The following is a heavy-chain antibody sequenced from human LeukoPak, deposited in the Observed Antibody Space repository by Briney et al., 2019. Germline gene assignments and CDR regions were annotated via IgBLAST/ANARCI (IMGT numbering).Heavy chain of an antibody. V-gene: IGHV4-39*07. CDR2: INHSGSI. Sequence: SETLSLTCTVSGGSVSRSLYYWSWIRQSPGKGLDWIGEINHSGSINYNPSLKSRFTISVDTSKNQFSLKLSSVTAADTAVYYCARGMGYFDSSGYYHDYGMDVWGQGTTVTVSS. CDR3: ARGMGYFDSSGYYHDYGMDV. J-gene: IGHJ6*02. D-gene: IGHD3-22*01. CDR1: GGSVSRSLYY.